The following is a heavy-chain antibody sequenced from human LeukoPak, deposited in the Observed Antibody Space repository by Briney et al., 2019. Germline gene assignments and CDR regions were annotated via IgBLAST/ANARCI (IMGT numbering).Heavy chain of an antibody. D-gene: IGHD3-10*01. J-gene: IGHJ4*02. V-gene: IGHV1-69*04. CDR3: ARDRGYYGSGSWDY. Sequence: SVKVSCKASGGTFSSYAISWVRQAPGQGLEWMGRIIPILGIANYAQKFQGRVTITADKSTSTAYMELSSLRSEDTAVYHCARDRGYYGSGSWDYWGQGTLVTVSS. CDR1: GGTFSSYA. CDR2: IIPILGIA.